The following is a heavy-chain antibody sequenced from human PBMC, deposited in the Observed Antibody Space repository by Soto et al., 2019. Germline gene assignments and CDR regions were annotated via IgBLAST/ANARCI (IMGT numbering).Heavy chain of an antibody. D-gene: IGHD3-22*01. CDR1: GYTFTSYA. CDR3: AGPYRWYYYDSSGHLGDAFDI. J-gene: IGHJ3*02. Sequence: ASVKVSCKASGYTFTSYAMHWVRQAPGQRLEWMGWINAGNGNTKYSQKFQGRVTITRDTSASTAYMELSSLRSEDTAVYYCAGPYRWYYYDSSGHLGDAFDIWGQGTMVTVSS. V-gene: IGHV1-3*01. CDR2: INAGNGNT.